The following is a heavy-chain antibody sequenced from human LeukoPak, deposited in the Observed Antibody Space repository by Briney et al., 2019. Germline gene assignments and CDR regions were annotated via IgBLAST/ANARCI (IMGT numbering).Heavy chain of an antibody. CDR3: AKVRYYDSSGYYSGAFDI. J-gene: IGHJ3*02. D-gene: IGHD3-22*01. V-gene: IGHV3-9*01. CDR1: GFTFDDYA. CDR2: ISWNSGSI. Sequence: PGRSLRLSCAASGFTFDDYAMHWVRQAPGKGLEWVSGISWNSGSIGYADSVKGRFTISRDNAKNSLYLQMNSLRAEDTALYYCAKVRYYDSSGYYSGAFDIWGQGTMVTVSS.